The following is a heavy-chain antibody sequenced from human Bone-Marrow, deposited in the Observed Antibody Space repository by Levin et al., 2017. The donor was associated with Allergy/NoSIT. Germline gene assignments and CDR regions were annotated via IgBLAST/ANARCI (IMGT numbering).Heavy chain of an antibody. CDR1: GYSFSSYW. CDR3: ARQIVGATRFFDF. J-gene: IGHJ4*02. CDR2: IYPGDSDS. D-gene: IGHD1-26*01. V-gene: IGHV5-51*01. Sequence: GESLKISCKGSGYSFSSYWIGWVRQMPGKGLEWMGMIYPGDSDSKYSPSFQGQVTISADKFTGIAYLQWSSLKASDTAIYYCARQIVGATRFFDFWGQGTPVPVSS.